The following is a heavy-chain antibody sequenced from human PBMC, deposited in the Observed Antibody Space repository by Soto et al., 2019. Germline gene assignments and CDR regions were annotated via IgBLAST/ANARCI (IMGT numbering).Heavy chain of an antibody. V-gene: IGHV3-9*01. CDR3: AKENDYYMDV. CDR2: ISWNSGSI. J-gene: IGHJ6*03. CDR1: GFTFDDYA. Sequence: GGSLRLSCAASGFTFDDYAMHWVRQAPGKGLEWVSGISWNSGSIGYADSVKGRFTISRDNAKNSLYLQMNSLRAEDTALYYCAKENDYYMDVWGKGTTVTVSS.